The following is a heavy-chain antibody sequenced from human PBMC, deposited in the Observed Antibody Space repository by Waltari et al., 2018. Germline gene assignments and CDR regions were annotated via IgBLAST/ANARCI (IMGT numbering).Heavy chain of an antibody. D-gene: IGHD3-10*01. CDR1: GFTFSSYS. V-gene: IGHV3-21*01. CDR3: ARDLMVRGVNWFDP. CDR2: ISSSSSYI. Sequence: EVQLVESGGGLVKPGGSLRLSCAASGFTFSSYSMNWVRQAPGKGLEWVSSISSSSSYIYYADSVKGRFTISRDNAKNSLYLKMNSLRAEDTAVYYCARDLMVRGVNWFDPWGQGTLVTVSS. J-gene: IGHJ5*02.